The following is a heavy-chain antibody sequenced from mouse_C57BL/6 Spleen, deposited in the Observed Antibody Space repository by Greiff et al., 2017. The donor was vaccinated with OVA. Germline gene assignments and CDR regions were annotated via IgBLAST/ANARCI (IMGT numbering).Heavy chain of an antibody. V-gene: IGHV1-64*01. CDR3: ARKNDYSKGFAY. J-gene: IGHJ3*01. CDR2: IHPNSGST. CDR1: GYTFTSYW. Sequence: VQLQQPGAELVKPGASVKLSCKASGYTFTSYWMHWVKQRPGQGLEWIGMIHPNSGSTNYNEKFKSKATLTVDKSSSTAYMQLSSLTSEDSAVYYCARKNDYSKGFAYWGQGTLVTVSA. D-gene: IGHD2-5*01.